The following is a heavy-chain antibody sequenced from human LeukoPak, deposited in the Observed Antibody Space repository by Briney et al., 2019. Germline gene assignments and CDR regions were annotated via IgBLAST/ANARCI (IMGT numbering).Heavy chain of an antibody. V-gene: IGHV4-30-4*08. D-gene: IGHD3-16*01. CDR3: ARARGDSPRIYYYMDV. J-gene: IGHJ6*03. Sequence: SETLSPTCSVSGDSISIGDYRWSWLRQSPGKGLEWIGYIFYIGTADYNPSLRSRVALSADTSKNQFSLKLNSVTVTDSAVYFCARARGDSPRIYYYMDVWGKGTTVTVSS. CDR2: IFYIGTA. CDR1: GDSISIGDYR.